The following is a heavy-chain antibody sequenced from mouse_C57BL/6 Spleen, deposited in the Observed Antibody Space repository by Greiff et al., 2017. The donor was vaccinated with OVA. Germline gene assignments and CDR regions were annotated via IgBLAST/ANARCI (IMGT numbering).Heavy chain of an antibody. CDR1: GYSITSGYY. CDR2: ISYDGSN. Sequence: EVKVEESGPGLVKPSQSLSLTCSVTGYSITSGYYWNWIRQFPGNKLEWMGYISYDGSNNYNPSLKNRISITRDTSKNQFFLKLNSVTTEDTATYYGARDEGLRSWFAYWGQGTLVTVSA. CDR3: ARDEGLRSWFAY. D-gene: IGHD2-4*01. V-gene: IGHV3-6*01. J-gene: IGHJ3*01.